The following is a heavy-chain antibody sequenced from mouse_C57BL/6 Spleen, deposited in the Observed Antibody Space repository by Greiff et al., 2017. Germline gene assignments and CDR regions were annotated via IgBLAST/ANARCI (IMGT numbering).Heavy chain of an antibody. V-gene: IGHV5-15*01. CDR3: ARTVVSYWYFDV. CDR2: ISNLAYSI. D-gene: IGHD1-1*01. Sequence: EVQLQESGGGLVQPGGSLKLSCAASGFTFSDYGMAWVRQAPRKGPEWVAFISNLAYSIYYADTVTGRFTISRENAKNTLYLEMSSLRSEDTAMYYCARTVVSYWYFDVWGTGTTVTVSS. CDR1: GFTFSDYG. J-gene: IGHJ1*03.